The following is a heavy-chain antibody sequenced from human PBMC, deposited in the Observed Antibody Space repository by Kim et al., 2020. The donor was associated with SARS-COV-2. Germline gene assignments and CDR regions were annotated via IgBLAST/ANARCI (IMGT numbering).Heavy chain of an antibody. CDR1: GFTFGDYA. D-gene: IGHD5-12*01. J-gene: IGHJ5*02. CDR2: IRSKAYGGTT. V-gene: IGHV3-49*04. CDR3: TSGVMATEFDP. Sequence: GGSLRLSCTASGFTFGDYAMSWVRQAPGKGLEWVGFIRSKAYGGTTEYAASVKGRFTISRDDSKSIAYLQMNSLKTEDTAVYYCTSGVMATEFDPWGQGTLVTVSS.